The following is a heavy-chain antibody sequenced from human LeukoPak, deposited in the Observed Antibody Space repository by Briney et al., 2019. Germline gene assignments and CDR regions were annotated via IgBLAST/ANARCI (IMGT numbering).Heavy chain of an antibody. V-gene: IGHV3-23*01. Sequence: GGSLRLSCAASGFTFSSYGMSWVRQAPGKGLEWVSAISGSGGSTYYADSVKGRFTISRDNSKNTLYLQMNRLRAEDTAVYYCAKRIRGHCSGGSCYYFDYWGQGTLVTVSS. CDR2: ISGSGGST. CDR3: AKRIRGHCSGGSCYYFDY. J-gene: IGHJ4*02. D-gene: IGHD2-15*01. CDR1: GFTFSSYG.